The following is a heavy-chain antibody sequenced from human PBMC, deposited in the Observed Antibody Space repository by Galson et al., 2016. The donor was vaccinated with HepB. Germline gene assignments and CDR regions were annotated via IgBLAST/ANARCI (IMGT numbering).Heavy chain of an antibody. J-gene: IGHJ4*02. CDR1: GYNFNNSW. CDR3: ATRTYCSGGSCWNS. Sequence: QSGAEVKKPGDSLKISCKGSGYNFNNSWIAWVRQMPGKGLEWMAIIFPGDSDIPYGPSFQGHVTISADKSIGAAYLQWSSLRASDTAMYFCATRTYCSGGSCWNSWGQGTLVIVSS. V-gene: IGHV5-51*01. D-gene: IGHD2-15*01. CDR2: IFPGDSDI.